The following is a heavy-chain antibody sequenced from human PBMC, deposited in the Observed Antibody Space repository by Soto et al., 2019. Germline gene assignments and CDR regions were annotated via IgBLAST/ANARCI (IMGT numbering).Heavy chain of an antibody. Sequence: QVRLQQWGAGLLKPSETLSLTCAVYGASFSDSYWNWIRQPPGKGLEWIGEINHSGSTIYNTSLESXDTESXXTSRKQFTLKMRSATAADTAVYYCAREVPSRYFDLWGRGTPVTVSS. CDR2: INHSGST. CDR1: GASFSDSY. CDR3: AREVPSRYFDL. J-gene: IGHJ2*01. D-gene: IGHD1-1*01. V-gene: IGHV4-34*01.